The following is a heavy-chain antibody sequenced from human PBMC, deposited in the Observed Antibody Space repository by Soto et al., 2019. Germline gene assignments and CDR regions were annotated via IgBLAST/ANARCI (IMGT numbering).Heavy chain of an antibody. CDR3: ARARIWDPDFDS. V-gene: IGHV3-7*03. Sequence: GGSLRLSCAASGFRFSTSWMSWVRQSPGKGLEWVAHIKPDGSDKYYADSVKGRFTFSRDNARNSLSLQMTSLRVEDTGVYFCARARIWDPDFDSWGQGTRVTVSS. CDR2: IKPDGSDK. D-gene: IGHD3-16*01. J-gene: IGHJ4*02. CDR1: GFRFSTSW.